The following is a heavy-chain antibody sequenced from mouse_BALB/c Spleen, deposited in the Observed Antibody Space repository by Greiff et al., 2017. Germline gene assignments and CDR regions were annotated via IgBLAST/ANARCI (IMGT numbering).Heavy chain of an antibody. J-gene: IGHJ2*01. D-gene: IGHD1-1*01. CDR2: IYPSDSYT. CDR1: GYTFTSYW. Sequence: QVQLQQPGAELVRPGASVKLSCKASGYTFTSYWINWVKQRPGQGLEWIGNIYPSDSYTNYNQKFKDKATLTVDKSSSTAYMQLSSPTSEDSAVYYCTRDYGGDGAFCFDYWGQGTTLTVSS. V-gene: IGHV1-69*02. CDR3: TRDYGGDGAFCFDY.